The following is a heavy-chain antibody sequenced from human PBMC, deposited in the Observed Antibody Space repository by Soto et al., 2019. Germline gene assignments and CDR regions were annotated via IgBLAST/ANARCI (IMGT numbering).Heavy chain of an antibody. CDR3: ARHILVTGTRGFDF. D-gene: IGHD6-19*01. J-gene: IGHJ4*02. Sequence: QVQLQESGPGLVKPSETLSLTCAVSGDSLSGTYWWSWVRQAQGGGLQWIGEISYSGTTHYDPSLMSQVTISMDKSRSEFSLTLISVTAADSASYYCARHILVTGTRGFDFWGQGILVTVSS. CDR2: ISYSGTT. CDR1: GDSLSGTYW. V-gene: IGHV4-4*02.